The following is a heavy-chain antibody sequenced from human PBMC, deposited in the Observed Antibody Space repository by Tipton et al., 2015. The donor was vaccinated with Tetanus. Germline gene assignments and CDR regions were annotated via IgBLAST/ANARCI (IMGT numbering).Heavy chain of an antibody. CDR1: GGSFNNYY. D-gene: IGHD3-3*01. V-gene: IGHV4-34*01. CDR3: ARGPEYDYWSGYYYFFDY. CDR2: INHSGST. J-gene: IGHJ4*02. Sequence: TLSLTCAVYGGSFNNYYLSWIRQPPGKGLEWIGEINHSGSTNYNPSLKSRVTISVDSSKNQLSLKLSSLTAADTAVYYCARGPEYDYWSGYYYFFDYWGQGTLVTVSS.